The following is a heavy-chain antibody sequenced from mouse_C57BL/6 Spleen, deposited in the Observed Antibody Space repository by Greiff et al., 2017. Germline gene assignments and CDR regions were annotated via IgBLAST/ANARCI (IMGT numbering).Heavy chain of an antibody. CDR1: GYTFTSYW. Sequence: VQLQQPGAELVKPGASVKLSCKASGYTFTSYWMHWVKQRPGQGLEWIGMIHPNSGSTNYNEKFKSKATLTVDKSSSPAYMQLSSLTSEYSAVYYCAQTGDWYVDVWGTGTTVTVSS. J-gene: IGHJ1*03. D-gene: IGHD4-1*01. CDR3: AQTGDWYVDV. CDR2: IHPNSGST. V-gene: IGHV1-64*01.